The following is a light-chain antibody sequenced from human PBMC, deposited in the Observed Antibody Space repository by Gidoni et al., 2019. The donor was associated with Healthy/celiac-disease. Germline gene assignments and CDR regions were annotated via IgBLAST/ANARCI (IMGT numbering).Light chain of an antibody. CDR3: QQYDNLGLT. CDR2: DAS. CDR1: QDISNY. J-gene: IGKJ4*01. Sequence: DIQMTQSPSSLSASVGDRVTTTCQASQDISNYLNWYQQKPGKAPKLLIYDASNLETGVPSRFSGSGSGTDFTFTISSLQPEDIATYYCQQYDNLGLTFGGGTKVEIK. V-gene: IGKV1-33*01.